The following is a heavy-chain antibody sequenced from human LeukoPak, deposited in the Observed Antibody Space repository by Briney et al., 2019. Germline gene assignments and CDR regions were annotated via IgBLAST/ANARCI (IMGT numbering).Heavy chain of an antibody. Sequence: SETLSLTCAVYGGSFSGYSWNWIRQPPVKGLEWIGEINHSGGTNYNPSLKSRVTISVDTSKNQFSLKLSSVTAADTAVYYCARGIVGVIDYWGQGTLVTVSS. V-gene: IGHV4-34*01. J-gene: IGHJ4*02. CDR2: INHSGGT. CDR3: ARGIVGVIDY. CDR1: GGSFSGYS. D-gene: IGHD1-26*01.